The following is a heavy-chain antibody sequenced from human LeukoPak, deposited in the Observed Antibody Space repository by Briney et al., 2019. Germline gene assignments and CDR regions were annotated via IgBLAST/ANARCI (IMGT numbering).Heavy chain of an antibody. CDR1: GGTFTSYY. CDR2: LNPSGGST. J-gene: IGHJ4*02. Sequence: ASVKVSCKASGGTFTSYYFHWVRQAPGQGLEWMGILNPSGGSTSYAQQFQGRVTMTRDTSTRTVYMDLSSLRSEDTAMYYCATLSRYGSGSYYYYFEQWGQGTLVTVSS. CDR3: ATLSRYGSGSYYYYFEQ. D-gene: IGHD3-10*01. V-gene: IGHV1-46*01.